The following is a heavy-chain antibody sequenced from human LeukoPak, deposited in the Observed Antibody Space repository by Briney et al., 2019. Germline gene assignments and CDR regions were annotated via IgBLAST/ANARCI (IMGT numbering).Heavy chain of an antibody. Sequence: PGGSLRLSCAASGFTFSSYEMNWVRQAPGKGLEWVSYISSSGDTIYSADSVKGRFSTSRDNAKNTVYLQMIGLRAEDTALYYCARCRYTSGWLDAFDIWGQGTMVTVSS. D-gene: IGHD6-19*01. CDR3: ARCRYTSGWLDAFDI. CDR1: GFTFSSYE. CDR2: ISSSGDTI. J-gene: IGHJ3*02. V-gene: IGHV3-48*03.